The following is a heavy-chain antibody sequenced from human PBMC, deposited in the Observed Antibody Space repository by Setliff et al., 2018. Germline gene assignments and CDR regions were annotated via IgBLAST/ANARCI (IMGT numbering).Heavy chain of an antibody. CDR1: GYTFTSYG. J-gene: IGHJ3*02. Sequence: ASVKVSCKASGYTFTSYGISWVRQAPGQGLEWMGWISAYNGNTNHAQKLQGRVTMTTDTFTSTAYMELRSLRSDDTAVYYCARAYYYGSGSYYNGYDAFDIWGQGTMVTVSS. CDR3: ARAYYYGSGSYYNGYDAFDI. CDR2: ISAYNGNT. V-gene: IGHV1-18*01. D-gene: IGHD3-10*01.